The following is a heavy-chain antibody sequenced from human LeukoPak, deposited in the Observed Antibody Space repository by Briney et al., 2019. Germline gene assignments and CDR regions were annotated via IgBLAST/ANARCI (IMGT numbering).Heavy chain of an antibody. V-gene: IGHV3-11*01. D-gene: IGHD6-13*01. Sequence: PGGSLRLSCAASGFTFSDYYMSWIRQAPGKGLEWVSYISSSGSTMYYADSVKGRFTISRDNAKNSLYLQMNSLRAEDTAVYYCARDGSYSSSWYPWFDPWGQGTLVTVSS. CDR2: ISSSGSTM. CDR3: ARDGSYSSSWYPWFDP. CDR1: GFTFSDYY. J-gene: IGHJ5*02.